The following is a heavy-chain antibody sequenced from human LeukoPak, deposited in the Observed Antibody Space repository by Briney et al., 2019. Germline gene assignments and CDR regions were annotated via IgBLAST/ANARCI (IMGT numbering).Heavy chain of an antibody. D-gene: IGHD5-18*01. J-gene: IGHJ4*02. V-gene: IGHV1-69*05. CDR2: IIPIFGTA. CDR3: AMGGDTAMVLFDY. Sequence: SVKVSCKASGGTFSSYAISWVRQAPGQGLEWIGRIIPIFGTANYAQKFQGRVTITTDESTSTAYMELSSLRSEDTAVYYCAMGGDTAMVLFDYWGQGTLVTVSS. CDR1: GGTFSSYA.